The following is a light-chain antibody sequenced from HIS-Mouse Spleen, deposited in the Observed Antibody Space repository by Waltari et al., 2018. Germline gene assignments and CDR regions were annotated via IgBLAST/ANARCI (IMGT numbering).Light chain of an antibody. J-gene: IGLJ2*01. CDR3: SSYAGSNNLV. CDR2: EVS. V-gene: IGLV2-8*01. CDR1: SSDVGGYNY. Sequence: QSALTQPPSASGSPGQSVTISCTGTSSDVGGYNYVSWYQQHPGKAPNLMIYEVSTRPSGVPVRFSGSKSGSTASLTVSGLQAEDEADYYCSSYAGSNNLVFGGGTKLTVL.